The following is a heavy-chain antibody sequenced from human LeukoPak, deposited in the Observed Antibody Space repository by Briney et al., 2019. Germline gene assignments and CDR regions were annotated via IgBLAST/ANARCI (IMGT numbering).Heavy chain of an antibody. V-gene: IGHV3-74*01. CDR2: ANSDGSST. Sequence: GGSLRLSCAASGFTFSSYWMHWVRQAPGKGLVWASRANSDGSSTSYADSVKGRFAISRDNAKNTLYLQMNSLRAEDTAVYYCAGGDSGFGYWGQGTLVTVSS. D-gene: IGHD3-10*01. J-gene: IGHJ4*02. CDR1: GFTFSSYW. CDR3: AGGDSGFGY.